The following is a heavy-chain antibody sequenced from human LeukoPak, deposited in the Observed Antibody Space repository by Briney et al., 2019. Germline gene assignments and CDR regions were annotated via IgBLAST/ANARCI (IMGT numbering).Heavy chain of an antibody. Sequence: PGGSLRLSCAASGFTFSSYGMNWVRQAPGKGLEWVAVIWYDGSNKYYADSVRGRFTISRDNSKNTLYLQMNSLRVEDTAVYYCARDRAPYDSSGSSSYWGQGTLVTVSS. D-gene: IGHD3-22*01. J-gene: IGHJ4*02. CDR2: IWYDGSNK. CDR1: GFTFSSYG. CDR3: ARDRAPYDSSGSSSY. V-gene: IGHV3-33*01.